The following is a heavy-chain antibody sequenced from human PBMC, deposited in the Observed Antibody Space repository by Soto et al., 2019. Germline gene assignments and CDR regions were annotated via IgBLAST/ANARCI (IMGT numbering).Heavy chain of an antibody. J-gene: IGHJ4*01. D-gene: IGHD2-2*02. CDR3: GGGSCSSTSCYKEYYFDL. Sequence: QVQLVQSGAEVKKPGSSVKVSCKASGGTFSGYAISWVRQAPGQGLEWMGEIIPMFGTSNYAQKFQGRVPFTANESTATASRGLSSLSSEDTAVYYCGGGSCSSTSCYKEYYFDLWAQEPWSPSPQ. CDR1: GGTFSGYA. CDR2: IIPMFGTS. V-gene: IGHV1-69*01.